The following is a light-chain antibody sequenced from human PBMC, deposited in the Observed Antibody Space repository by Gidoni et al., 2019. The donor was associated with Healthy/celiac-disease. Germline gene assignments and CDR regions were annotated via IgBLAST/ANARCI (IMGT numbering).Light chain of an antibody. J-gene: IGKJ2*01. CDR1: QSLSSN. CDR3: QQYNNWPPYT. CDR2: GAS. Sequence: EIVMTQSPATLSVSPGERATLSCRASQSLSSNLAWYQQKPGQAPRRLIYGASPRATGIPARFSGSGSGTEFTLTISSLRSEDFAVYYCQQYNNWPPYTFGQGTKLEIK. V-gene: IGKV3-15*01.